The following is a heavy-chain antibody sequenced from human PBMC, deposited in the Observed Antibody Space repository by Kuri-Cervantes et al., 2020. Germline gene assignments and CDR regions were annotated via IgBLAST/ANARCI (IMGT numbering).Heavy chain of an antibody. D-gene: IGHD6-19*01. CDR2: IRSKAYGGTT. CDR1: GFTFGDYA. V-gene: IGHV3-49*03. Sequence: QTLSLTCAASGFTFGDYAMSWFRQAPGKGLEWVGFIRSKAYGGTTEYAASVKGRFTISRDDSKSIAYLQMNSLKTEDTAVYYCTRDGYSSGWYYYYGMDVWGQGTTVTVSS. CDR3: TRDGYSSGWYYYYGMDV. J-gene: IGHJ6*02.